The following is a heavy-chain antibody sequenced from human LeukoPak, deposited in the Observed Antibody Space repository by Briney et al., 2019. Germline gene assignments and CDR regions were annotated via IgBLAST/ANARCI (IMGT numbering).Heavy chain of an antibody. Sequence: PGGSLRLSCEASGFTFDDYAMHWVRQAPGKGLEWVSGISWNSGSIGYADSVKGRFTISRDNAKNSLYLQMNSLRAEDTALYYCAKSRQWLVGDFDYWGQGTLVTVSS. CDR2: ISWNSGSI. CDR3: AKSRQWLVGDFDY. V-gene: IGHV3-9*01. J-gene: IGHJ4*02. D-gene: IGHD6-19*01. CDR1: GFTFDDYA.